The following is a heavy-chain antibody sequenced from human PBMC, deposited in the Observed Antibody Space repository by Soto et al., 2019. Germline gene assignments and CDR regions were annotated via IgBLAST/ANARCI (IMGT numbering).Heavy chain of an antibody. CDR1: GFTVSSNY. J-gene: IGHJ6*02. D-gene: IGHD6-6*01. CDR3: ARDRRYSSSSGYYYYGMDV. Sequence: EVQLVESGGGLVQPGGSLRLSCAASGFTVSSNYMSWVRQAPGKGLEWVSVIYSGGSTYYADSVKGRFTISRDNYKNTLYLQMNSLRAEDTAVYYCARDRRYSSSSGYYYYGMDVWGQGTTVTVSS. V-gene: IGHV3-66*01. CDR2: IYSGGST.